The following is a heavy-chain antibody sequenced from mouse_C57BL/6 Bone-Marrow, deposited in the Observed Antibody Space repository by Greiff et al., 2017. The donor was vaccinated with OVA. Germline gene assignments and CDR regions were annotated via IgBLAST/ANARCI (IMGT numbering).Heavy chain of an antibody. CDR1: GYAFTNYL. CDR3: ARADYYGSSLFDY. Sequence: VKLQQSGAELVRPGTSVKVSCKASGYAFTNYLIEWVKQRPGQGLEWIGVINPGSGGTHYNEKFKGKATLTADNSSSTAYMQLSSLTSEDSAVYFCARADYYGSSLFDYWGQGTTLTVSS. J-gene: IGHJ2*01. V-gene: IGHV1-54*01. D-gene: IGHD1-1*01. CDR2: INPGSGGT.